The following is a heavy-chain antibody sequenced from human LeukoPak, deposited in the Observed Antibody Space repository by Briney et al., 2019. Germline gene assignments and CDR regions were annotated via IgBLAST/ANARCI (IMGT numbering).Heavy chain of an antibody. J-gene: IGHJ6*03. Sequence: PSGTLSLTCAVAGYSISSGYYWGWIRQPPGKGLEWIGSIYHSGSTYYNPSLKSRVTISVDTSKNQFSLKLSSVSAADTAVYYCARPIYSGYDSVYYTDVCGKGTTVTVSS. V-gene: IGHV4-38-2*01. CDR2: IYHSGST. D-gene: IGHD5-12*01. CDR1: GYSISSGYY. CDR3: ARPIYSGYDSVYYTDV.